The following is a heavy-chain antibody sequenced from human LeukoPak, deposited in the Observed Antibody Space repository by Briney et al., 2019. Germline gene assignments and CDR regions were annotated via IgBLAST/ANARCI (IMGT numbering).Heavy chain of an antibody. CDR3: AKSRGLSSSWTTRIDY. J-gene: IGHJ4*02. D-gene: IGHD6-13*01. CDR2: ISGSGGST. Sequence: GGSLRLSCAASGFTFSSYAMSWVRQAPGKGLEWVSAISGSGGSTYYADSVKGRFTISRDNPKNTPYLQMNSLRAEDTAVYYCAKSRGLSSSWTTRIDYWGQGTLVTVSS. CDR1: GFTFSSYA. V-gene: IGHV3-23*01.